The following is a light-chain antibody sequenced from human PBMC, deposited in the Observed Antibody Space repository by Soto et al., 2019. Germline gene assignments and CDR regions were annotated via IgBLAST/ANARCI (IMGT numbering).Light chain of an antibody. V-gene: IGKV1-5*03. CDR2: QAS. CDR1: QSVSPW. CDR3: QQYHSYPYT. Sequence: DIHMTQSPSTLSASVRDRVTITCRASQSVSPWLAWYQQKLGRAPRLLIYQASTLETEVPSRFSASGAGTDFTLTISGLQPDDFATYYCQQYHSYPYTFGQGTKLEI. J-gene: IGKJ2*01.